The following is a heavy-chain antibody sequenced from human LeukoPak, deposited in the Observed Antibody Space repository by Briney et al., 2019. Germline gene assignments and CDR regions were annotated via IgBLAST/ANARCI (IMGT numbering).Heavy chain of an antibody. D-gene: IGHD4-11*01. J-gene: IGHJ5*02. CDR3: AGVPHDYSNGPFGWFDP. Sequence: SVKVSCKASGYTFTGYYMHWVRQAPGQGLEWMGGIIPIFGTANYAQKFQGRVTITTDESTSTAYMELSSLRSEDTAVYYCAGVPHDYSNGPFGWFDPWGQGTLVTVSS. CDR2: IIPIFGTA. CDR1: GYTFTGYY. V-gene: IGHV1-69*05.